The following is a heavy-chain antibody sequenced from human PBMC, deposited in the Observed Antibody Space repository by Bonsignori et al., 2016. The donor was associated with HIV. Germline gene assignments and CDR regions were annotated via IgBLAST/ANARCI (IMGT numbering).Heavy chain of an antibody. CDR3: ARLYGGYGYSYKDY. D-gene: IGHD2-21*02. Sequence: WIRQPPGKGLEWIGEINHSGSTNYNPSLKSRVTISVDTSKNQFSLKLSSVTAADTAVYYCARLYGGYGYSYKDYWGQGTLVTVSS. CDR2: INHSGST. J-gene: IGHJ4*02. V-gene: IGHV4-34*01.